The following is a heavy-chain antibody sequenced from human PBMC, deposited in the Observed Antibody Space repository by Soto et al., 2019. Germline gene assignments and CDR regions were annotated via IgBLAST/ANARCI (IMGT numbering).Heavy chain of an antibody. D-gene: IGHD2-8*01. CDR1: GASINNYY. CDR3: ANYKRSGVYVLDD. V-gene: IGHV4-59*08. Sequence: SETLSLTCTVSGASINNYYWSWLRQPPGKKLEWIGYVYNSGTTNYNPSFESRVTISADTSKNQFSLKLRSVTAADTAVYYWANYKRSGVYVLDDWGKGAQVTVAS. CDR2: VYNSGTT. J-gene: IGHJ4*02.